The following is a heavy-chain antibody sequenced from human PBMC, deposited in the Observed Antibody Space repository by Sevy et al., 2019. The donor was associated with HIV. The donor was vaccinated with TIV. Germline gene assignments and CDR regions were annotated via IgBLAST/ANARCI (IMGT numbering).Heavy chain of an antibody. J-gene: IGHJ6*02. CDR1: GFTFSSYG. CDR3: AKDRRGSDGSGSYYNVHCDYGMDV. CDR2: ISYDGSNK. D-gene: IGHD3-10*01. V-gene: IGHV3-30*18. Sequence: GGSLRLSCAASGFTFSSYGMHWVRQAPGKGLEWVAVISYDGSNKYYADSVKGRFTISRDNSKNTLYLQMNSLRAEDTAVYYCAKDRRGSDGSGSYYNVHCDYGMDVWGQGTTVTVSS.